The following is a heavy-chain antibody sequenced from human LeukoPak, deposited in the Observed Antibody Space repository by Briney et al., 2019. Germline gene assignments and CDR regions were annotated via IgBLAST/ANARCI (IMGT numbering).Heavy chain of an antibody. Sequence: PGGSLRLSCAASGFTFSDYYMSWIRQAPGKGLEWVSYISSSGSTIYYADSVKGRFTISRDNAKNSLYLQMNSLRAEDTAVYYCAKTPVVVVAATEDYWGQGTLVTVSS. D-gene: IGHD2-15*01. CDR3: AKTPVVVVAATEDY. V-gene: IGHV3-11*01. CDR2: ISSSGSTI. J-gene: IGHJ4*02. CDR1: GFTFSDYY.